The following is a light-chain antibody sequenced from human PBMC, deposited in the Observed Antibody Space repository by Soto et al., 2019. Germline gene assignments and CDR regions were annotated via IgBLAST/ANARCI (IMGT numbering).Light chain of an antibody. CDR1: QSVSSY. J-gene: IGKJ1*01. Sequence: DIQMTQSPSSLSPSIGDRVTITCRASQSVSSYLNWYQQKPGKAPKLLIYAVHSLQNGVPSRFRGSGSGTDFALTISSLRPEDFATYYCQQSYSTPTFGQGTKVDIK. V-gene: IGKV1-39*01. CDR2: AVH. CDR3: QQSYSTPT.